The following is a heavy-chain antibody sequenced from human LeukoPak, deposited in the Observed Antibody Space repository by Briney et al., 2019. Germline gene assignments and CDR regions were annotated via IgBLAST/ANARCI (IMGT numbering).Heavy chain of an antibody. V-gene: IGHV1-18*01. D-gene: IGHD6-6*01. CDR2: ISAYNGNT. CDR3: ASSVEYSSSSSYYYYGMDV. J-gene: IGHJ6*02. CDR1: GYTFTSYG. Sequence: GASVKVSCKASGYTFTSYGISWVRQAPGQGLEWMGWISAYNGNTNYAQKLQSRVTMTTDTSTSTAYMELRSLRSDDTAVYYCASSVEYSSSSSYYYYGMDVWGQGTTVTVSS.